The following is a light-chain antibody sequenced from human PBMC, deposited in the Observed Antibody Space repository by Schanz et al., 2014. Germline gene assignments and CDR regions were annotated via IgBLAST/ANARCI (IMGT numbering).Light chain of an antibody. V-gene: IGLV2-14*01. J-gene: IGLJ3*02. CDR2: DVT. CDR3: CSYAGRPWV. CDR1: SSDIGSYNY. Sequence: QSALTQPASVSGSPGQSITISCTGTSSDIGSYNYVSWYQQYPGEAPTLIIYDVTYRPSGVSHRFSGSKSGNTASLTISGLQAEDEADYYCCSYAGRPWVFGGGTKLTVL.